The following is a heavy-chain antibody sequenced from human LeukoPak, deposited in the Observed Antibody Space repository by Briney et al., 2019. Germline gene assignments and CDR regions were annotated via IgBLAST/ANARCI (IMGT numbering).Heavy chain of an antibody. Sequence: GGSLRVSCAASGFNIRNYVMSWVRQAPGKGLEWVSTISASGYSTHDADSVKGRFFISRDNSENTLYLQMNSLKIEDTAVYYCATLQYYAFWSGGVDSWGQGALVTVSS. CDR1: GFNIRNYV. V-gene: IGHV3-23*01. J-gene: IGHJ4*02. CDR3: ATLQYYAFWSGGVDS. D-gene: IGHD3-3*01. CDR2: ISASGYST.